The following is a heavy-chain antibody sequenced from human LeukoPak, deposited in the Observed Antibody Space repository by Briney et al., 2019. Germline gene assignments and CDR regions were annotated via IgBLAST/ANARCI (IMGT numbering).Heavy chain of an antibody. J-gene: IGHJ5*02. D-gene: IGHD2-2*01. CDR1: GGSISSYY. Sequence: SETLSLTCTVSGGSISSYYWSWIRQPPGKGREWIGYIYYSGSPNYNPSLKSRVSISVDTSKNQFSLKLSSVTAADTAVYYCARLRGVVPAASKRFDPWGQGTLVTVSS. CDR3: ARLRGVVPAASKRFDP. CDR2: IYYSGSP. V-gene: IGHV4-59*01.